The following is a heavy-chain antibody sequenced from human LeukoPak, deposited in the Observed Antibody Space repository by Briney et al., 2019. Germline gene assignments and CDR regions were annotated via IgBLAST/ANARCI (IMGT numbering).Heavy chain of an antibody. J-gene: IGHJ6*03. D-gene: IGHD2-15*01. CDR2: IKQDGSEK. V-gene: IGHV3-7*03. CDR1: GFTFSSYW. CDR3: ARVLRYCSGGNCYSGGLGYMDV. Sequence: PGGSLRLSCAASGFTFSSYWMSWVRQAPGKGLEWVANIKQDGSEKYYVDSVKGRFTISRDNAKNSLFLQMNSLRAGDTAVYYCARVLRYCSGGNCYSGGLGYMDVWGKGTTVTISS.